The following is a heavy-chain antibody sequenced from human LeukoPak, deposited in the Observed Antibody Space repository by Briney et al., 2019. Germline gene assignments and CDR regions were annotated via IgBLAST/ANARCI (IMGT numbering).Heavy chain of an antibody. CDR3: ARRIVGATSRAYYFDY. J-gene: IGHJ4*02. Sequence: GESLKISCKGSGYRFSDYWIGWVRQMPGKGLEWMGIIYPDDSDIRYSPSFQGQVTISADKSISTAYLQWSSLKASDTAMYYCARRIVGATSRAYYFDYWGQGTLVTVSS. V-gene: IGHV5-51*01. CDR2: IYPDDSDI. D-gene: IGHD1-26*01. CDR1: GYRFSDYW.